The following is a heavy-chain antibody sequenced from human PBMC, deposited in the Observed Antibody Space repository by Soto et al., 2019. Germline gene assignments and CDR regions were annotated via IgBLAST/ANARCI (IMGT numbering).Heavy chain of an antibody. CDR2: ISAYNGNT. J-gene: IGHJ6*02. CDR3: ARQWNYSGYESYYYYGMDV. D-gene: IGHD5-12*01. CDR1: GYTFTSYG. Sequence: GASVKVSCKASGYTFTSYGISWVRQAPGQGLEWMGWISAYNGNTNYAQKLQGRVTMTTDTSTSTAYMELRSLRSDDTAVYYCARQWNYSGYESYYYYGMDVWGQGTTVTVSS. V-gene: IGHV1-18*01.